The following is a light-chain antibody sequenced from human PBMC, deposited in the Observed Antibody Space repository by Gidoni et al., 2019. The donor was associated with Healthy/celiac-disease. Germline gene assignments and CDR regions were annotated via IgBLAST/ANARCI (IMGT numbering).Light chain of an antibody. Sequence: IQMSPSPSSLSASVGDSVTITCRASQSISSYLNWYRQKPGKAPKLLIYAASSLQSGGPSRFSGSGSGTDFTLTISRLQPEDFATYYCRQGYSTPLTFGGXTKVEIK. J-gene: IGKJ4*01. V-gene: IGKV1-39*01. CDR2: AAS. CDR3: RQGYSTPLT. CDR1: QSISSY.